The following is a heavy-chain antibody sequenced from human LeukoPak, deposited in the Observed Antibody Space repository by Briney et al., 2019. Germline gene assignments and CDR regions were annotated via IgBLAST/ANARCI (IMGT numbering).Heavy chain of an antibody. J-gene: IGHJ4*02. D-gene: IGHD5-18*01. CDR2: IIPIFGTA. CDR1: GGTFSSYA. CDR3: ARDGAAMSSDY. Sequence: PVKVSCKASGGTFSSYAISWVRQAPGQGLEWMGRIIPIFGTANYAQKFQGRVTITTDESTSTAYMELSSLRSEDTAVYYCARDGAAMSSDYWGQGTLVTVSS. V-gene: IGHV1-69*05.